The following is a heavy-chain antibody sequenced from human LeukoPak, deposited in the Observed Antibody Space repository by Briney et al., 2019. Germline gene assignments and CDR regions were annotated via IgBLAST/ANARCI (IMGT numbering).Heavy chain of an antibody. CDR2: ITYDGSNK. CDR3: ANWYSSGWSSGY. J-gene: IGHJ4*02. D-gene: IGHD6-19*01. V-gene: IGHV3-30*18. Sequence: GGSLRLSCAASGFTFSSYGVHWVRQAPGKGLEWVAVITYDGSNKYYADSVKGRFTISRDNSKNTLYLQMNSLRAEDTAVYYCANWYSSGWSSGYWGQGTLVTVSS. CDR1: GFTFSSYG.